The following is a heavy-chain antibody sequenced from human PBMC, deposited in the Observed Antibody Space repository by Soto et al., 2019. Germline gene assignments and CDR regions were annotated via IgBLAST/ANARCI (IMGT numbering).Heavy chain of an antibody. V-gene: IGHV4-30-4*01. CDR2: IYYSGST. J-gene: IGHJ5*02. CDR3: ARDQSGYSVFDP. D-gene: IGHD3-3*01. CDR1: GGSIRSGRYY. Sequence: PSETLSLTCTVSGGSIRSGRYYWSWIRQPPGKGLEWIGYIYYSGSTYYNPSLKSRVTISVDTSKNQFSLKLSSVTAADTAVYYCARDQSGYSVFDPWGQGTLVTVSS.